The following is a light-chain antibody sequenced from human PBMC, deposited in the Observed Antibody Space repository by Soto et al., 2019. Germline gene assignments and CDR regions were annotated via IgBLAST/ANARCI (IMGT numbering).Light chain of an antibody. CDR3: QQRSNWRNT. CDR2: DAS. CDR1: QSVSSY. V-gene: IGKV3-11*01. Sequence: EIGLTQSPATLSLSPGERATLSCRASQSVSSYLAWYQQKPGQAPRLLIYDASNRATGIPARFSGSGSGTEFTLTISSLEPEDFAVYYCQQRSNWRNTFGQGTKQEIK. J-gene: IGKJ2*01.